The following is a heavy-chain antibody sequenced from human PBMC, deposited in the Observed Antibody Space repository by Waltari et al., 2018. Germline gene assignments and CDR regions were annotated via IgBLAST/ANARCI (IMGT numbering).Heavy chain of an antibody. CDR1: GVTFSSYA. CDR3: AKAENFDY. J-gene: IGHJ4*02. D-gene: IGHD6-19*01. V-gene: IGHV3-30*16. Sequence: QVQLVESGGGVVQPGRSLRLSCAASGVTFSSYAMHWVRQAPGKGLEWVAVISYDGSNKYYADSVKGRFTISRDNSKNTLYLQMNSLRAEDTAVYYCAKAENFDYWGQGTLVTVSS. CDR2: ISYDGSNK.